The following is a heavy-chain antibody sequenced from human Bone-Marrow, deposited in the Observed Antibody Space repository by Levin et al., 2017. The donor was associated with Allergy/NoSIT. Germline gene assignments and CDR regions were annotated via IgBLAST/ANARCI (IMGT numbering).Heavy chain of an antibody. CDR3: AKDRCSSTSCRSSSNWFDP. D-gene: IGHD2-2*01. Sequence: GESLKISCAASGFTFSSYAMSWVRQAPGKGLEWVSAISGSGGSTYYADSVKGRFTISRDNSKNTLYLQMNSLRAEDTAVYYCAKDRCSSTSCRSSSNWFDPWGQGTLVTVSS. J-gene: IGHJ5*02. CDR1: GFTFSSYA. V-gene: IGHV3-23*01. CDR2: ISGSGGST.